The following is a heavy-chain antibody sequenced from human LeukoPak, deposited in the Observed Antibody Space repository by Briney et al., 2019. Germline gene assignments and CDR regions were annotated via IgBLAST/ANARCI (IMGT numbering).Heavy chain of an antibody. CDR2: INHSGST. D-gene: IGHD3-10*01. CDR3: ARRGGITMVRGFGY. V-gene: IGHV4-34*01. J-gene: IGHJ4*02. Sequence: SETLSLTCAVYGGSFSGYYWSWIRQPPGKGLEWIGEINHSGSTNYNPSLKSRVTISVDTSKNQFSLKLSSVTAADTAVYYCARRGGITMVRGFGYWGQGTLVTVSS. CDR1: GGSFSGYY.